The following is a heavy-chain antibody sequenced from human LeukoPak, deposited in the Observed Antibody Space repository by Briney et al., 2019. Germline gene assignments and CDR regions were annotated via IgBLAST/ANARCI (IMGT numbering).Heavy chain of an antibody. D-gene: IGHD4-17*01. CDR3: ARESGNPTVTAVWGNLA. V-gene: IGHV1-69*05. J-gene: IGHJ4*02. CDR2: IIPIFGTA. CDR1: GGTFSSYA. Sequence: ASVKVSCKASGGTFSSYAISWVRQAPGQGLEWMGRIIPIFGTANYAQKFQGRVTITTDESTSTAYMELSSLRSEDTAVYYCARESGNPTVTAVWGNLAWGQGTLVTVSS.